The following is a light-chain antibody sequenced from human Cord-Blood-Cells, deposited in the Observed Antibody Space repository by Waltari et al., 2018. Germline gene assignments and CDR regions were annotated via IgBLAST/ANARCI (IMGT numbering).Light chain of an antibody. CDR2: EGS. J-gene: IGLJ1*01. V-gene: IGLV2-23*01. CDR1: SSDVGSYNL. CDR3: CSYAGSSTYNYV. Sequence: QSALIQPASVSGSPGQSITIPCTGTSSDVGSYNLVSWYQQHPGKAPKLMIYEGSKRPSGVSSRFSGSKSGNTASLTISGLQAEDEADYYCCSYAGSSTYNYVFGTGTKVTVL.